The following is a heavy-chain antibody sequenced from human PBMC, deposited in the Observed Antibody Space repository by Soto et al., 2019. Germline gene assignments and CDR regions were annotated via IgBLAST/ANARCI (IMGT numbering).Heavy chain of an antibody. CDR2: IKQDGSEK. J-gene: IGHJ3*02. CDR1: GFTFSSYW. CDR3: ARNSSSLYGDAFDI. Sequence: GGSLRLSCAASGFTFSSYWMSWVRQAPGKGLEWVANIKQDGSEKYYVDSVKGRFNISRDNAKNSLYLQMNSLRAEDTAVYYCARNSSSLYGDAFDIWGQGTMVTVSS. D-gene: IGHD6-13*01. V-gene: IGHV3-7*01.